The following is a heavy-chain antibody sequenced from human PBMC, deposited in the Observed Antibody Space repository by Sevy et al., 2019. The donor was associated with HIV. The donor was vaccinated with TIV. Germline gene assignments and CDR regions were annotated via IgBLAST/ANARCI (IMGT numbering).Heavy chain of an antibody. CDR3: ARMGDSSGFFDY. CDR1: GGSISSYY. J-gene: IGHJ4*02. CDR2: IYTSGST. V-gene: IGHV4-4*07. D-gene: IGHD3-22*01. Sequence: SETMSLTCTVSGGSISSYYWSWIRQPAGKGLEWIGRIYTSGSTNYNPSLKSRVTMSVDTSKNQFSLKLSSVTAADTAVYYCARMGDSSGFFDYWGQGTLVTVSS.